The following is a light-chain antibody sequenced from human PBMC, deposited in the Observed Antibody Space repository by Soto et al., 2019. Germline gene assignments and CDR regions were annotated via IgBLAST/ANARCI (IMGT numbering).Light chain of an antibody. CDR1: QSVSSN. Sequence: EIVMTQSPATLSVSPGERATLSCRASQSVSSNLAWYPQKPGQAPRLLIYGASSRATGIPARFSGSGSGTECTLTLSRLQSADVAVYYCQPYNTWWTFGQGTKVEI. J-gene: IGKJ1*01. CDR3: QPYNTWWT. CDR2: GAS. V-gene: IGKV3-15*01.